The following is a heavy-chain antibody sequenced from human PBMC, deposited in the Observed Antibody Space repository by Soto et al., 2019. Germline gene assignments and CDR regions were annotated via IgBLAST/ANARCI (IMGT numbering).Heavy chain of an antibody. CDR3: ARIWGGGGYALNY. CDR2: ISSSGTTT. CDR1: GFTFSDFY. J-gene: IGHJ4*02. V-gene: IGHV3-11*01. D-gene: IGHD2-8*01. Sequence: QVQLVESGGGLVKPGGSLRLSCAASGFTFSDFYMSWIRQAPGKGLEWISYISSSGTTTYYTDSVKGRFTISRDNAKNLLYLQMNTLRDEDTAVYYCARIWGGGGYALNYWGQGTLVTVSS.